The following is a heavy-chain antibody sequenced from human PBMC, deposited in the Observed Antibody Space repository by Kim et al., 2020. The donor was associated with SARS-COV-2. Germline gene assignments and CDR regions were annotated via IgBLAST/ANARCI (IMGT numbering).Heavy chain of an antibody. D-gene: IGHD3-9*01. J-gene: IGHJ4*02. CDR2: IYSGGSST. V-gene: IGHV3-23*03. CDR3: AKDDGPGHYDILTGYYIPGDY. Sequence: GGSLRLSCAASGFTFSSYAMSWVRQAPGKGLEWVSVIYSGGSSTYYADSVKGRFTISRDNSKNTLYLQMNSLRAEDTAVYYCAKDDGPGHYDILTGYYIPGDYWGQGTLVTVSS. CDR1: GFTFSSYA.